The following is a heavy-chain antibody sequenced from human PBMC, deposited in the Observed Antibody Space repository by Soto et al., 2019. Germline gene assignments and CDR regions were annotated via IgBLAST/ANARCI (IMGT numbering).Heavy chain of an antibody. CDR2: ILSKAGNYAT. J-gene: IGHJ4*02. CDR1: GFIFSGSA. V-gene: IGHV3-73*01. CDR3: IRGGSPYYYDY. Sequence: EVQLVESGGGLVQPGGSLKLSCAASGFIFSGSAVHWVRQASGKGLEWVGGILSKAGNYATAYPASMKGRFTISRDDSEITALLQMNSLKTEDTAVYYCIRGGSPYYYDYWGQGTLVAVSS.